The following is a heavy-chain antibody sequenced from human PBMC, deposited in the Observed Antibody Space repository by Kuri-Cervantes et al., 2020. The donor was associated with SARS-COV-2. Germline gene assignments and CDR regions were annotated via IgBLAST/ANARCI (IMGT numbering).Heavy chain of an antibody. CDR1: GFIFSSYD. D-gene: IGHD1-14*01. J-gene: IGHJ6*02. Sequence: AETLSLSCAASGFIFSSYDMNWVRQAPGKGLEWVAVISYDGSEKYYVDSVKGRFTISRDNAKNSLYLQMNSLRAEDTAVYYCARTGYYYGMDVWGQGTMVTVSS. CDR3: ARTGYYYGMDV. V-gene: IGHV3-33*05. CDR2: ISYDGSEK.